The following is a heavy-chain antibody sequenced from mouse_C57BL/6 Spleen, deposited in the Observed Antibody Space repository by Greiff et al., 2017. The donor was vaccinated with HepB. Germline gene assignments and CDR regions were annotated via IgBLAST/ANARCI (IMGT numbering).Heavy chain of an antibody. V-gene: IGHV1-66*01. Sequence: QVQLKESGPELVKPGASVKISCKASGYSFTSYYIHWVKQRPGQGLEWIGWIYPGSGNTKYNEKFKGKATLTADTSSSTAYMQLSSLTSEDSAVYYCARGGIFFAYWGQGTLVTVSA. J-gene: IGHJ3*01. CDR2: IYPGSGNT. CDR1: GYSFTSYY. CDR3: ARGGIFFAY.